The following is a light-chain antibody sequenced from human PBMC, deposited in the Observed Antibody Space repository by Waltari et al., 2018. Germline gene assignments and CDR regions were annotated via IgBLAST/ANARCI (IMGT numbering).Light chain of an antibody. CDR3: QQYGTSPWT. J-gene: IGKJ1*01. CDR1: QSISSSY. V-gene: IGKV3-20*01. CDR2: VAS. Sequence: EIVLTQSPGTLSLSPGERATLSCWASQSISSSYLAWYQQKPGQAPSLLIYVASNRATDIPDRFSGKGSGTDFTLTISGLEPEDFAVYYCQQYGTSPWTFGQGTKVEIK.